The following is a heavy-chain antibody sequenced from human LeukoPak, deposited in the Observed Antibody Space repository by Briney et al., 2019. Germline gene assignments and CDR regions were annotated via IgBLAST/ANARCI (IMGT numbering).Heavy chain of an antibody. CDR3: ATDSGYVGGEYFQY. Sequence: SETLSLTCAVYGGSFSGYYWSWIRQPPGKGLEWIGEINHSGSTNYNPSLKSRVTISVDTSKNQFSLNLNSMTAADTALYYCATDSGYVGGEYFQYWGQGILVSVSS. CDR2: INHSGST. D-gene: IGHD6-25*01. CDR1: GGSFSGYY. V-gene: IGHV4-34*01. J-gene: IGHJ1*01.